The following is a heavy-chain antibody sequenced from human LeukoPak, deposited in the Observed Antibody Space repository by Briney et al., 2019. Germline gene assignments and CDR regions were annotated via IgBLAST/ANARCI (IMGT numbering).Heavy chain of an antibody. CDR3: ARDYGGSSPFDY. CDR2: ILPGGGST. D-gene: IGHD4-23*01. V-gene: IGHV1-46*01. J-gene: IGHJ4*02. Sequence: ASVKVSCKASGYTFTNYYIHCMRQAPGQGLEWMGVILPGGGSTSYAQKFQGRVTMTRDMSTNTVYMVLSSLRSEDTAVYYCARDYGGSSPFDYWGQGTLVTVSS. CDR1: GYTFTNYY.